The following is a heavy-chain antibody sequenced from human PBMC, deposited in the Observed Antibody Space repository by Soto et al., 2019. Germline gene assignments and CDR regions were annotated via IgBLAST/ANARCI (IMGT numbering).Heavy chain of an antibody. CDR1: GFTFRNYN. Sequence: EVQLVESGGGLVQPGESLRLSCAGSGFTFRNYNMNWVRQAAGKGLEWVSFISSSGTVIYYADSVKGRFTISRDNAKNSLYLQMNSLRDEDTAVYYCARISEIYERYWGQGTLVTVPS. CDR3: ARISEIYERY. D-gene: IGHD1-26*01. CDR2: ISSSGTVI. V-gene: IGHV3-48*02. J-gene: IGHJ4*02.